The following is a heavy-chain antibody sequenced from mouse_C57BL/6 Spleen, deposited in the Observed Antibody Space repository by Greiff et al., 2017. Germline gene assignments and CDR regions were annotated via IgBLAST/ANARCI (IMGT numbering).Heavy chain of an antibody. CDR1: GFTFSSYA. V-gene: IGHV5-4*01. J-gene: IGHJ1*03. CDR2: ISDGGSYT. D-gene: IGHD1-1*01. Sequence: EVKLVESGGGLVKPGGSLKLSCAASGFTFSSYAMSWVRQPPEKRLEWVATISDGGSYTYYPDNVKGRFTISRDNVKNNLYLQMSHLKYEDTAMYYCAREGAFITTVGGYFDVWGTGTTVTVAS. CDR3: AREGAFITTVGGYFDV.